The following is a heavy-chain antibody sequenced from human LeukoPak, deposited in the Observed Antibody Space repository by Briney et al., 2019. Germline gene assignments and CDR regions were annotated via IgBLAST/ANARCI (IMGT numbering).Heavy chain of an antibody. V-gene: IGHV3-33*01. CDR1: GFTFSSYG. CDR2: IWYDGSNK. D-gene: IGHD6-19*01. J-gene: IGHJ4*02. Sequence: GGSLRLSCAASGFTFSSYGMHWVRQAPGKGLEWVAVIWYDGSNKYYADSVKGRFTISRDNSKNTLYLQMNSLRAEDSAVYYCARDPGGIAVAGNAGYYFDYWGQGTLVTVSS. CDR3: ARDPGGIAVAGNAGYYFDY.